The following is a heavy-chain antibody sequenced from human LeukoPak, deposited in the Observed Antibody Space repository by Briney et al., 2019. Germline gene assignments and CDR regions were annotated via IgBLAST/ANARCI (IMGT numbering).Heavy chain of an antibody. CDR1: GYTFAKYA. CDR3: ARSILVVPVASHLNYGVDV. J-gene: IGHJ6*02. CDR2: STAGDGST. D-gene: IGHD2-2*01. V-gene: IGHV1-3*01. Sequence: GASVKVSCKASGYTFAKYAIHWVRQAPGQRLELMGWSTAGDGSTRYSQKFHGGVTITRDTSASTAYMELSSLRSEDTAVYYCARSILVVPVASHLNYGVDVWGQGTTVTVSS.